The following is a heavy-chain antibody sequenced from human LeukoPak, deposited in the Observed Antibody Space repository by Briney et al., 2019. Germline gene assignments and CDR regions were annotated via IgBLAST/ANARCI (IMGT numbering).Heavy chain of an antibody. CDR3: ARQPPDWFDP. V-gene: IGHV4-34*01. CDR1: GGSFSGYY. J-gene: IGHJ5*02. CDR2: INHSGST. Sequence: SETLSLTCAVYGGSFSGYYWSWIRQPPGKGLEWIGEINHSGSTNYNPSLKSRVTISVDTSKNQFSLKLSSVTAADTAVYYCARQPPDWFDPWGQGTLVTVPS.